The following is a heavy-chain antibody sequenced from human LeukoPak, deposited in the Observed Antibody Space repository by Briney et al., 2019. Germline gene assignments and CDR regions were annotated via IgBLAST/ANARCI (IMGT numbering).Heavy chain of an antibody. CDR3: ARDGGSYGFRRTYYFDY. CDR1: GGSISSSSYF. V-gene: IGHV4-39*07. J-gene: IGHJ4*02. D-gene: IGHD1-26*01. CDR2: IYYSGST. Sequence: SETLSLTCTVSGGSISSSSYFWAWIRQPPGKGLKWIGNIYYSGSTHYNPSLKSRVTISVDTSKNQFSLKLSSVTAADTAVYYCARDGGSYGFRRTYYFDYWGQGTLVTVSS.